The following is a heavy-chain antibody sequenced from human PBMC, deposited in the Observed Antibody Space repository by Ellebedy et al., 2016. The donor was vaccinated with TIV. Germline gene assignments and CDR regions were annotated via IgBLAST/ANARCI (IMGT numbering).Heavy chain of an antibody. D-gene: IGHD3-16*01. Sequence: PGGSLRLSCAASGFTVSSNYMSWVRQAPGKGLEWVSVIYSGGSTYYADSVKGRFTISRDNSKNTLYLQMGSLRTEDMAVYYCARDWGVSVRGADYWGQGTLVTVSS. CDR1: GFTVSSNY. CDR3: ARDWGVSVRGADY. CDR2: IYSGGST. J-gene: IGHJ4*02. V-gene: IGHV3-66*01.